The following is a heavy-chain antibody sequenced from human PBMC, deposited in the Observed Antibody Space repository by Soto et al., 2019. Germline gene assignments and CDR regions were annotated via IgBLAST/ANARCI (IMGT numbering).Heavy chain of an antibody. Sequence: GASVKVSCKASGYTLTDYYLHWVRQAPGQGLEWVAIINPSGGSTNHVPKFQGRVTLTADTPTTTAYMELRSLISDDTALYYCARRYGDPSSSTGFDYWGQGTQVTVSS. CDR2: INPSGGST. J-gene: IGHJ4*02. D-gene: IGHD2-21*02. V-gene: IGHV1-46*01. CDR1: GYTLTDYY. CDR3: ARRYGDPSSSTGFDY.